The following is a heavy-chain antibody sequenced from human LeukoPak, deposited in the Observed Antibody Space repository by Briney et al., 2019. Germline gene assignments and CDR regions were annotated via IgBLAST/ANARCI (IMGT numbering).Heavy chain of an antibody. Sequence: SETLSLTCTVSGGSISSSSYYWGWIRQPPGKGLEWIGSISYSGSTYYNPSLKSRVTISVDTSKNQFSLKLSSVTAADTAVYYCASGSYSNWFDPWGQGTLVTVSS. J-gene: IGHJ5*02. V-gene: IGHV4-39*07. CDR1: GGSISSSSYY. D-gene: IGHD3-10*01. CDR2: ISYSGST. CDR3: ASGSYSNWFDP.